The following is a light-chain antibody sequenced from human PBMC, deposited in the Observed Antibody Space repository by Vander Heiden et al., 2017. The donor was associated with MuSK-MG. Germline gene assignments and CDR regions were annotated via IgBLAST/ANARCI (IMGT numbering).Light chain of an antibody. CDR2: AAS. V-gene: IGKV1-39*01. CDR1: QSISSY. J-gene: IGKJ1*01. Sequence: DIQMTQYPSSLSASVGDRVTITCRASQSISSYLNWYQQKPGKAPKLLIYAASSLQSGVPSRFSGSGSGTDFTLTISRLQPEDFATYYCQQRYSTPWTFGQGTKVEIK. CDR3: QQRYSTPWT.